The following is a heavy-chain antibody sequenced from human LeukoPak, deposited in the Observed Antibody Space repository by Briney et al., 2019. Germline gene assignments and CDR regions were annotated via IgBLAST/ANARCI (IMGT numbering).Heavy chain of an antibody. Sequence: GRSLRLSCAASGFTFNSYAMHWVRQSPGKGLEWVAVISYDGSNKDHAGSVKGRVTISRDNSRNTLYLQMNSLRAEDTAVYYCAGATYYYDSSGYPPPIYWGQGTLVTVSS. CDR2: ISYDGSNK. CDR1: GFTFNSYA. J-gene: IGHJ4*02. D-gene: IGHD3-22*01. V-gene: IGHV3-30*04. CDR3: AGATYYYDSSGYPPPIY.